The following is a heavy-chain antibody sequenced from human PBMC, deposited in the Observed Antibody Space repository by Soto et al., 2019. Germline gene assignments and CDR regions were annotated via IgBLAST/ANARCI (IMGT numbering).Heavy chain of an antibody. CDR3: ARDFDY. CDR2: IYHSGST. Sequence: PSATLSLTCAVSGGSITSGGYSWSWIRQPPGKGLEWIGCIYHSGSTSYNPSLKSRVTISVDRSKNQFSLKLNSLTAADTAVYYCARDFDYWGQGTLVTVSS. CDR1: GGSITSGGYS. J-gene: IGHJ4*02. V-gene: IGHV4-30-2*01.